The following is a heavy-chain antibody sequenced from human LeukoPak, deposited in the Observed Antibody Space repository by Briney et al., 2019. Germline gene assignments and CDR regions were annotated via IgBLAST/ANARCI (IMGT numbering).Heavy chain of an antibody. CDR2: IYHTGIA. Sequence: SGTLSLTCNVSGSSIRSIYHWGWIRQPPGKRLEWIGSIYHTGIAYYNPSLKSRVTISVDTSKNQFSLKLSSVTAADTAMYYCARITTVRAFDYWGQGTLVTVSS. CDR3: ARITTVRAFDY. J-gene: IGHJ4*02. D-gene: IGHD4-11*01. CDR1: GSSIRSIYH. V-gene: IGHV4-38-2*02.